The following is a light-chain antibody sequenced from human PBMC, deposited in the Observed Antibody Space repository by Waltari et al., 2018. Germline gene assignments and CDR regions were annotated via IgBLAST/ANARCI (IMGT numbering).Light chain of an antibody. CDR2: SIN. CDR3: LLYYGALDLI. V-gene: IGLV7-43*01. J-gene: IGLJ2*01. Sequence: QTVVTQEPSVTVSPGGTVTLTCASSTGAVTSGFYPNWFQQKPGQAPRALIYSINQRHSWTPARFSGSLRGGKAALTLSGVQPEDEAVYYCLLYYGALDLIFGGGTNLTVL. CDR1: TGAVTSGFY.